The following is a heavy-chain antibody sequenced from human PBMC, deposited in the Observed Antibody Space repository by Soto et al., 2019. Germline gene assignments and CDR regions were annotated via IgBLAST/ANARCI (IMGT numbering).Heavy chain of an antibody. J-gene: IGHJ4*02. CDR2: MNPNSGNT. CDR3: ARRSIATIGRWYYFDY. CDR1: GYTFTSYD. Sequence: QVQLVQSGAEVKKPGASVKVSCKASGYTFTSYDINWVRQATGQGLEWMGWMNPNSGNTGYAQKFQGRVTMTRNTSISTAYMELSSLRSEDTAVYYCARRSIATIGRWYYFDYWGQGTLVTVSS. D-gene: IGHD2-21*01. V-gene: IGHV1-8*01.